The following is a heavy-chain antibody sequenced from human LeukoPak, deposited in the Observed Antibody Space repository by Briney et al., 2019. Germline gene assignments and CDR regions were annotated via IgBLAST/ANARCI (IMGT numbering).Heavy chain of an antibody. CDR1: GDSVSNTIAA. CDR2: TYYTSTSKWDT. CDR3: TRGRRFYYGMDV. D-gene: IGHD3-16*01. Sequence: SQTLSLTCALSGDSVSNTIAAWHWVTQSPSRGLEWLGSTYYTSTSKWDTDYAVSLKSRISVSPDISKNQFSLQLNSVTPEDTAVYYCTRGRRFYYGMDVWGQGTTVTVSS. V-gene: IGHV6-1*01. J-gene: IGHJ6*02.